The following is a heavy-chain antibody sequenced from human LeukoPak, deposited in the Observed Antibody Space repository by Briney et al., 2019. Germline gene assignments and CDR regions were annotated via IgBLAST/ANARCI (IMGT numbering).Heavy chain of an antibody. CDR1: GYTLTELF. CDR3: ATYVWGSYRPPI. D-gene: IGHD3-16*02. Sequence: ASVKVSCKVSGYTLTELFMHWVRQAPGKGLEWMGGLDPEDGETIYAQKFQGRVTMTEDTSTDTAYMELSSLRSEDTAVYYCATYVWGSYRPPIWGQGTLVTVSS. J-gene: IGHJ4*02. V-gene: IGHV1-24*01. CDR2: LDPEDGET.